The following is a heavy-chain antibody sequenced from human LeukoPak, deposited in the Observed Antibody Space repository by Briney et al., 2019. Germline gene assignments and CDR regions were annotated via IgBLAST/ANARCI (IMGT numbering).Heavy chain of an antibody. D-gene: IGHD3-22*01. J-gene: IGHJ4*02. Sequence: SETLSLTCIVSGGSIRSSTSYWGWIRQPPGKGLQWIGSIYDSGNTYYNPSLKSRVTISVDTSNNQFSLKVNSVTAADTAVYYCARSYDTSGYYYNFDYWGQGTLVTVSS. CDR3: ARSYDTSGYYYNFDY. CDR2: IYDSGNT. V-gene: IGHV4-39*07. CDR1: GGSIRSSTSY.